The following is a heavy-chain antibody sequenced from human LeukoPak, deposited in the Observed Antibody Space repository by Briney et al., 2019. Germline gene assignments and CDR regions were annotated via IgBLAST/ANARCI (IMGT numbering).Heavy chain of an antibody. Sequence: GGSLRLSCEASKFIFSSHWMTWVRQAPGKGLEWVAMINPDGSAKYYAASVKGRFTISRDNAKNSLDLQMNSLRVDDTAVYYCARGATYGGGDYWGQGTLVTVSS. CDR1: KFIFSSHW. CDR3: ARGATYGGGDY. D-gene: IGHD4-23*01. J-gene: IGHJ4*02. V-gene: IGHV3-7*01. CDR2: INPDGSAK.